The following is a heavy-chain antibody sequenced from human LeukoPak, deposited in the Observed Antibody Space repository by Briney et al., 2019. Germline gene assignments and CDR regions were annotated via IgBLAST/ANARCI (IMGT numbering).Heavy chain of an antibody. J-gene: IGHJ6*03. Sequence: ASVKVSCKASGYTFTSYDINWVRQATGQGLEWMGWMNPNSGNTGYAQKFQGRVTMTRDTSISTAYMELSSLRSEDTAVYFCARGPDYHDYGVLGYSYYYMDVWGKGTTVTVSS. CDR2: MNPNSGNT. CDR1: GYTFTSYD. V-gene: IGHV1-8*01. D-gene: IGHD4-17*01. CDR3: ARGPDYHDYGVLGYSYYYMDV.